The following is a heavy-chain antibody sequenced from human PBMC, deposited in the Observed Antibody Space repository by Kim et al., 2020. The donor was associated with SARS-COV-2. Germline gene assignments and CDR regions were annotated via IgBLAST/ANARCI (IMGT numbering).Heavy chain of an antibody. Sequence: SETLSLTCAVSGGSISSSNWWSWVRPPPGKGLEWIGEIYHSGSTNYNPSLKSRVTISVDKSKNQFSLKLSSVTAADTAGYYCARAVTMSLRYFDLWGRGTLVTVSS. CDR2: IYHSGST. V-gene: IGHV4-4*02. CDR1: GGSISSSNW. CDR3: ARAVTMSLRYFDL. J-gene: IGHJ2*01. D-gene: IGHD3-22*01.